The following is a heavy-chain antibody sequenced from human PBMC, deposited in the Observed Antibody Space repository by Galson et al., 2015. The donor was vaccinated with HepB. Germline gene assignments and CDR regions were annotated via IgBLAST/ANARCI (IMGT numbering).Heavy chain of an antibody. CDR1: GYTFTSYD. CDR3: ARVGGSGYYPLDY. V-gene: IGHV1-8*01. J-gene: IGHJ4*02. CDR2: MNPNSGNT. D-gene: IGHD3-3*01. Sequence: SVKVSCKASGYTFTSYDINGVRQATGQGLEWMGWMNPNSGNTGYAQKFHGRVTMTRHTSISTAYMELSSLRSEDTAVYYCARVGGSGYYPLDYWGQGTLVTVSS.